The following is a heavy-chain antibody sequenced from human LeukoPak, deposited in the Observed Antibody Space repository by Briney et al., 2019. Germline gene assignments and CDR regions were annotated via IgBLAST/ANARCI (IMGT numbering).Heavy chain of an antibody. CDR2: IYYSGST. V-gene: IGHV4-59*12. CDR1: GGSISSYY. Sequence: SETLSLTCTVSGGSISSYYWSWIRQPPGKGLEWIGYIYYSGSTNYNPSLKSRVTISVDTSKNQFSLKLSSVTAADTAVYYCARLGVVAAERYYYGMDVWGQGTTVTVSS. J-gene: IGHJ6*02. CDR3: ARLGVVAAERYYYGMDV. D-gene: IGHD2-15*01.